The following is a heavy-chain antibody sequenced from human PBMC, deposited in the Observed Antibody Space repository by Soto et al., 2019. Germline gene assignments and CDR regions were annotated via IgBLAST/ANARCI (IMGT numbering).Heavy chain of an antibody. CDR2: IDPRDSYT. D-gene: IGHD2-2*01. CDR1: GYTFTTFW. V-gene: IGHV5-10-1*01. Sequence: LGESLKISCTGFGYTFTTFWISWVRQMPGRGLEWMGRIDPRDSYTNYSPSFQGHVTISVDKSISTAYLQWGSLKASDTAMYYCARLYCSSSTCDSWFDPWGQGTLVTVYS. CDR3: ARLYCSSSTCDSWFDP. J-gene: IGHJ5*02.